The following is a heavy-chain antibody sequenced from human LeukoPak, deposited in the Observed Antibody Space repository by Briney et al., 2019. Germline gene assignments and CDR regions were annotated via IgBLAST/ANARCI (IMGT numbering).Heavy chain of an antibody. CDR2: IKSDGSNI. D-gene: IGHD3/OR15-3a*01. CDR3: ARDKDWILFDS. V-gene: IGHV3-74*01. Sequence: GGSLRLSCAASGFTFSTYWMHWVRQAPGKGLVWVSRIKSDGSNIRYADSVKGRFSISRDNAKNTLYLQMNSLRAEDTAVYYCARDKDWILFDSWGQGTLVTVSS. CDR1: GFTFSTYW. J-gene: IGHJ4*02.